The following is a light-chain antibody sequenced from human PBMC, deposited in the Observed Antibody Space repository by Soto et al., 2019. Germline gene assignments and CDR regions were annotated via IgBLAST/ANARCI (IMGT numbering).Light chain of an antibody. CDR2: NVY. Sequence: QSVLTQPASVSGSPGQSIAISCTGTSSDVGAYNFVSWHQQPPGKAPKLMIYNVYDRPSGISYRFSGSKSGNTASQTISGLQGEDEADYYCSAYTVSRTYVFGTGTKVTAL. CDR1: SSDVGAYNF. CDR3: SAYTVSRTYV. V-gene: IGLV2-14*03. J-gene: IGLJ1*01.